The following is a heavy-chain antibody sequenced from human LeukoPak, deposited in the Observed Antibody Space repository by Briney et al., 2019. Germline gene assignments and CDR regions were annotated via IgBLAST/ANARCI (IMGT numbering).Heavy chain of an antibody. CDR1: GFTSSNYA. CDR2: VSGSGGST. V-gene: IGHV3-23*01. D-gene: IGHD1-26*01. J-gene: IGHJ4*02. CDR3: AKDLAGSGSYSFDY. Sequence: GGSLRLSCAASGFTSSNYAMNWVGQAPGRRLVWGSAVSGSGGSTYYADSVKGRFTISRDNSKNTLYLQMNSLRAEDTAVYYCAKDLAGSGSYSFDYWGQGTLVTVSS.